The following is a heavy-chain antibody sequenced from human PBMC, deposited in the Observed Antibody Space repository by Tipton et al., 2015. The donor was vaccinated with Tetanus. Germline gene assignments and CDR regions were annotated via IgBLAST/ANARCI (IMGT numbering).Heavy chain of an antibody. CDR1: GGSFSTYV. V-gene: IGHV1-18*01. Sequence: QVQLVQSGAEVKKPGSSVKVSCETSGGSFSTYVTSWVRQAPGQGLEWMGWIVADKGNADYGQKFQGRVTMTIDTATNTAHMELTGLTSGDTAVYYCARGGSRITAASSLDYWGQGTLVTVSS. CDR2: IVADKGNA. D-gene: IGHD3-10*01. CDR3: ARGGSRITAASSLDY. J-gene: IGHJ4*01.